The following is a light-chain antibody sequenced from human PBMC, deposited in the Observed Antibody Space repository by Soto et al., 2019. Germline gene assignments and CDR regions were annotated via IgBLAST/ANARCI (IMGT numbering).Light chain of an antibody. CDR2: KAS. Sequence: DIQRTQSPSTLSVSVGGRVTITCRASQSISSWLAWYQQKPGKAPKLLIYKASSLESGVPSRFSGSGSATDFTLTISSLEPEDFAVYYCQHRSSWPITFGQGTRLEIK. CDR1: QSISSW. V-gene: IGKV1-5*03. CDR3: QHRSSWPIT. J-gene: IGKJ5*01.